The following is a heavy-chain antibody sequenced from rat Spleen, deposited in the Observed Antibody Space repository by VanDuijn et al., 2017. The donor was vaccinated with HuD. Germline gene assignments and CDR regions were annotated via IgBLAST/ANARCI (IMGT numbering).Heavy chain of an antibody. CDR2: ITTSGGHT. Sequence: EVQLVESGGGLVQPGRSLKLSCAASGFSFSDYGMHWIRQAPAKGLEWVASITTSGGHTYYRDYVKGRFTVSRDNTKSTLYLQMDSLRSEDTATYYCGRHAGYYSGDYVLDAWGQGASVTVSS. D-gene: IGHD1-1*01. V-gene: IGHV5-19*01. CDR3: GRHAGYYSGDYVLDA. J-gene: IGHJ4*01. CDR1: GFSFSDYG.